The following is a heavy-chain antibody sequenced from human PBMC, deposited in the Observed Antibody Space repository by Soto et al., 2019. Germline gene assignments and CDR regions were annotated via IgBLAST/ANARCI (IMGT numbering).Heavy chain of an antibody. CDR2: IDPSDSYT. CDR1: GYSFTSYW. Sequence: GESLKISCKGSGYSFTSYWISWVRQMPGKGLEWMGRIDPSDSYTNYSPSFQGHVTISADKSISTAYLQWSSLKASDTAMYYCARFDYYDSSGYYYGGFQHWGQGTLVTSPQ. J-gene: IGHJ1*01. V-gene: IGHV5-10-1*01. CDR3: ARFDYYDSSGYYYGGFQH. D-gene: IGHD3-22*01.